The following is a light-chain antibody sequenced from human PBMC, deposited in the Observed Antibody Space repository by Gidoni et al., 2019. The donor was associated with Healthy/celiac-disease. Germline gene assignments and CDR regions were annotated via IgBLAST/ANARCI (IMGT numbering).Light chain of an antibody. CDR1: QCVSNSY. Sequence: EIVLTQSPGTLSLSPGERATLSCRSSQCVSNSYLAWYQQKPGQAPRLLIYGASSRATGIPDRFSGSGSGTDFTLTISRLEPEDFAVYYCQQYGSSPLTFGGGTKVEIK. CDR3: QQYGSSPLT. J-gene: IGKJ4*01. V-gene: IGKV3-20*01. CDR2: GAS.